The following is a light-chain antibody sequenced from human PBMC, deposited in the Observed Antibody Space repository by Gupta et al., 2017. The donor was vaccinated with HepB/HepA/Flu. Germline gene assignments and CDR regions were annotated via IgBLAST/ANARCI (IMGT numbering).Light chain of an antibody. J-gene: IGKJ2*04. CDR3: QQYNDWPRS. CDR1: QSVSSN. CDR2: GAS. V-gene: IGKV3-15*01. Sequence: EIVMTQPPVTLSVSPGERATLSCRASQSVSSNVAWYQQKPGQAPRLLIYGASTRATGIPARFSGSGSGTEFTLTISSLQSEDFAVYYCQQYNDWPRSFGQGTKLEIK.